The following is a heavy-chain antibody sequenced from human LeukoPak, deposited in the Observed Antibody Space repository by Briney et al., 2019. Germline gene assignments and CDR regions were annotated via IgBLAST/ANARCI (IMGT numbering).Heavy chain of an antibody. CDR2: ISAYNGNA. D-gene: IGHD6-13*01. V-gene: IGHV1-18*01. CDR3: TKVGSSWHFDY. J-gene: IGHJ4*02. CDR1: GYTFTSYG. Sequence: ASVKISCKASGYTFTSYGISWVRQAPGQGLEWMGWISAYNGNANYAQKLQGGVTMTTDTSTSTAYMELRSLRSDDTAVHYCTKVGSSWHFDYWGQGTLVTVSS.